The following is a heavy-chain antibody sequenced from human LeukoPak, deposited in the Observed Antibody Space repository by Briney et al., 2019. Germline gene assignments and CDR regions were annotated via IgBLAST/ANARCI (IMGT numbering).Heavy chain of an antibody. Sequence: SETLSLTCTVSGESISGFYWTWIRQPPGKGLEWIGYIYYSGSTSYNPSLKSRVTISVDTSKNQFSLKLRSVTAADTAVYYCARYSGSYPHDAFEIWGQGTMVTVSS. D-gene: IGHD1-26*01. CDR1: GESISGFY. J-gene: IGHJ3*02. CDR3: ARYSGSYPHDAFEI. CDR2: IYYSGST. V-gene: IGHV4-59*01.